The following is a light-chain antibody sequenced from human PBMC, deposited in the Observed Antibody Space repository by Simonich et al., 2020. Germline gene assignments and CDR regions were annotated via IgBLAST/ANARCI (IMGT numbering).Light chain of an antibody. CDR3: LQHNSYPLT. CDR1: QGICNY. Sequence: DIQMTQSPSAISASLGNRVTIPCRASQGICNYLAWFQQKPGKVPKLSIYAASSLQRGVPSRFSGSGSGTEFTLTSSSLQPEDFATYYCLQHNSYPLTFGGGTKVEIK. V-gene: IGKV1-17*03. J-gene: IGKJ4*01. CDR2: AAS.